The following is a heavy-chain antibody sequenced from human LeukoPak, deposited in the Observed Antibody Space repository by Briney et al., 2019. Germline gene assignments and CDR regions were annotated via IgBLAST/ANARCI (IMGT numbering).Heavy chain of an antibody. J-gene: IGHJ4*02. D-gene: IGHD3-10*01. Sequence: GGSLRLSCAASGFTFSSYGMHWVRQAPGKGLEWVAVIWYDGSNKYYADSVKGRFTISRDNSKNTLYLQMNSLRAEDTAVYYCAKDQGYYGSGGYYYWGQGTLVTVSS. CDR1: GFTFSSYG. CDR2: IWYDGSNK. V-gene: IGHV3-33*06. CDR3: AKDQGYYGSGGYYY.